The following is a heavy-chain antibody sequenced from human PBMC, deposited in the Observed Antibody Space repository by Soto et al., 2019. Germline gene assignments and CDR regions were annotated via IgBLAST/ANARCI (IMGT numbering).Heavy chain of an antibody. CDR3: ARDRSGDTAMPYNWFDP. J-gene: IGHJ5*02. Sequence: TLSLTCAVSGYSISSGYYWGWIRKPPGKGLEWIGSTYHSGSTYYNPSLKSRVTISVDTSKNQFSLKLSSVTAADTAVYYCARDRSGDTAMPYNWFDPWGQGTLVTVSS. CDR2: TYHSGST. D-gene: IGHD5-18*01. V-gene: IGHV4-38-2*02. CDR1: GYSISSGYY.